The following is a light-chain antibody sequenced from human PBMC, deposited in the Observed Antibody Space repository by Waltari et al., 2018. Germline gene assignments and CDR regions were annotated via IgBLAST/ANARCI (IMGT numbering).Light chain of an antibody. CDR1: QRVANY. V-gene: IGKV3-11*01. CDR2: DVS. J-gene: IGKJ4*01. Sequence: DIVLPQSPATLSLSPGERATLSCRASQRVANYLAWYQQKPGQAPRLLIYDVSNRATDIPARFSGSGFATDFTLTISDLKPEDIAVYYCQQRNKWPVTFGGGTKVEIK. CDR3: QQRNKWPVT.